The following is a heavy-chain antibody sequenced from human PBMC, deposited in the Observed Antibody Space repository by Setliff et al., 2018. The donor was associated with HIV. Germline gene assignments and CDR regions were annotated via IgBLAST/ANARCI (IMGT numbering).Heavy chain of an antibody. D-gene: IGHD3-10*01. V-gene: IGHV4-39*01. CDR1: GGSISSDCCY. CDR2: IYYSGYT. J-gene: IGHJ3*02. Sequence: SETLSLTCSVSGGSISSDCCYWGWIRQPPGKGLEWIASIYYSGYTYSNPSLKNRVTISVDTSKNQFSLKLNSVTAADTAVYYCARRGTHGAFDIWGQGTMVTVSS. CDR3: ARRGTHGAFDI.